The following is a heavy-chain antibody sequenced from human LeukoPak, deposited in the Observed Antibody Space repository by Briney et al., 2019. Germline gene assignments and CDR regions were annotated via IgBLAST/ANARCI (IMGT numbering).Heavy chain of an antibody. CDR3: ATYSTGFDI. CDR1: GGSFSDYY. V-gene: IGHV4-34*01. CDR2: INHRGST. J-gene: IGHJ3*02. D-gene: IGHD6-19*01. Sequence: KPSETLSLACAVYGGSFSDYYWTWIRQPPGKGLEWIGEINHRGSTHYNPSLKSRVTISVDKSKKQFSLKLSSVTAADTAVYYCATYSTGFDIWGQGTVVTVSS.